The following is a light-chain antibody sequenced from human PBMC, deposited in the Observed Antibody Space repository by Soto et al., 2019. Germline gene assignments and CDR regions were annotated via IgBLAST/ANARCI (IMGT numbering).Light chain of an antibody. V-gene: IGKV3-20*01. CDR2: DVS. Sequence: EFVLTQSPGTLSLSPGERATLSCRASQTVRNNYLAWYQQKPGQAPRLLVYDVSYRAAGIPTRFSGGGSGTYFTLTSSYCGEREFCASYCYPYCSSRGATLGGGTNV. CDR1: QTVRNNY. CDR3: YPYCSSRGAT. J-gene: IGKJ4*02.